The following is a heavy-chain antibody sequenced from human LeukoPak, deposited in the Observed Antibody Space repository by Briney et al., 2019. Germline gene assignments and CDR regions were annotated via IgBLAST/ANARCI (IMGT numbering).Heavy chain of an antibody. V-gene: IGHV3-11*04. D-gene: IGHD3-22*01. Sequence: GGSLRLSCAASGFTFSDYYMSWIRQAPGKGLEWVSYISSSGSTLYYADSVKGRFTISRDNAKNSLYLQMNSLRAEDTAVYYCARGHYDTSGYISYFDYWGQGTLVTVSS. CDR2: ISSSGSTL. CDR1: GFTFSDYY. CDR3: ARGHYDTSGYISYFDY. J-gene: IGHJ4*02.